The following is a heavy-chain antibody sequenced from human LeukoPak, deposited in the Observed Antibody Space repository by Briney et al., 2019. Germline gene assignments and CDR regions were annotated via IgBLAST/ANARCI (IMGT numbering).Heavy chain of an antibody. V-gene: IGHV3-48*01. D-gene: IGHD3-22*01. CDR2: ISSSSSTI. Sequence: GGSLRLSCAASGFTFSSYSMNWVRQAPGKGLEWVSYISSSSSTIYCADSVKGRFTISRDNAKNSLYLQMNSLRAEDTAVYYCARDVSSGYSYYYYYMDVWGKGTTVTVSS. CDR3: ARDVSSGYSYYYYYMDV. CDR1: GFTFSSYS. J-gene: IGHJ6*03.